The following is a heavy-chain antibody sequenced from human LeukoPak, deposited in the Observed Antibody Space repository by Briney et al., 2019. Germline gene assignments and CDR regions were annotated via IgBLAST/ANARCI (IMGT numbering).Heavy chain of an antibody. Sequence: SQTLSLTCALSGDSVSSNSATWHWIRQSPSRGLEWLAKTYFRSKWLYDYAPSLKSRLTISPHTSNNQFALQLNSVTPEDTAVYFGARAGRGYYDYWGQGTLATVSS. CDR1: GDSVSSNSAT. CDR2: TYFRSKWLY. CDR3: ARAGRGYYDY. V-gene: IGHV6-1*01. D-gene: IGHD3-22*01. J-gene: IGHJ4*02.